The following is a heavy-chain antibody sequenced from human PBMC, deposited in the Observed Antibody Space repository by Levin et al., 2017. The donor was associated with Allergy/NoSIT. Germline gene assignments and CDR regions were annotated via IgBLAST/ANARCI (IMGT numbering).Heavy chain of an antibody. Sequence: LSQTLSLTCTVSGGSISSYYWSWIRQPPGKGLEWIGYIYYSGSTNYNPSLKSRVTISVDTSKNQFSLKLSSVTAADTAVYYCAAGGAAAATESFDYWGQGTLVTVSS. V-gene: IGHV4-59*01. CDR2: IYYSGST. CDR3: AAGGAAAATESFDY. D-gene: IGHD6-13*01. CDR1: GGSISSYY. J-gene: IGHJ4*02.